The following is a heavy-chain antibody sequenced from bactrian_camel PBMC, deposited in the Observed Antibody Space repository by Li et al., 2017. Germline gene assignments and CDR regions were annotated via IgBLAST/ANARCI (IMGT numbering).Heavy chain of an antibody. CDR3: AADPSYGGRCPPHLIFGY. D-gene: IGHD6*01. J-gene: IGHJ6*01. CDR1: GFTFSSYV. V-gene: IGHV3S6*01. Sequence: HVQLVESGGGLVEAGGSLRLSCAASGFTFSSYVMNWVRQAPGKGLEWVSSIFTDETSSYYTESVKGRFTISRDNTKNTLYLQINSLKPEDTAMYYCAADPSYGGRCPPHLIFGYWGQGTQVTVS. CDR2: IFTDETSS.